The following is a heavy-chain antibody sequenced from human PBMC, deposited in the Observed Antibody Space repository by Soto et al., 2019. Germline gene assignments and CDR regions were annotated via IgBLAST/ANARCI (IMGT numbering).Heavy chain of an antibody. D-gene: IGHD5-12*01. CDR3: ARGHIGGYYYGMDV. J-gene: IGHJ6*02. CDR1: GFTFSSYA. V-gene: IGHV3-30-3*01. CDR2: ISYDGSNK. Sequence: GGSLRLSCAASGFTFSSYAMHWVRQAPGKGLVWVAVISYDGSNKYYADSVKGRFTISRDNSKSTLYLQMNSLRAEDTAVYYCARGHIGGYYYGMDVWGQGTTVTVSS.